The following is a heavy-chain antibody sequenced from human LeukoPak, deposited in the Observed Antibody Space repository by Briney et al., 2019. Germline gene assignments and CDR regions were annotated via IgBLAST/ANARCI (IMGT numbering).Heavy chain of an antibody. Sequence: SETLSLTCAVYGGSFSGYYWSWIRQPPGKGLEWIGEINHSGSTSYNPSLKSRVTISVDTSKNQFSLKLSSVTAADTAVYYCARGKYYDSSGYPEETHYYFDYWGQGTLVTVSS. V-gene: IGHV4-34*01. D-gene: IGHD3-22*01. CDR1: GGSFSGYY. J-gene: IGHJ4*02. CDR2: INHSGST. CDR3: ARGKYYDSSGYPEETHYYFDY.